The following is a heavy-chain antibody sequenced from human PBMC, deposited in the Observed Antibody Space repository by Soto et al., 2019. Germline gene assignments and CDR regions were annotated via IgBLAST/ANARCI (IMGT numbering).Heavy chain of an antibody. J-gene: IGHJ3*02. CDR2: INHSGST. CDR1: GGSFSGYY. D-gene: IGHD2-2*01. CDR3: ARGGGHIVVVPAAMLAFDI. V-gene: IGHV4-34*01. Sequence: PSETLSLTCAVYGGSFSGYYWSWIRQPPGKGLEWIGEINHSGSTNYNPSLKSRVTISVDTSKNQFSLKLSSVTAADTAVYYCARGGGHIVVVPAAMLAFDIWGQGTMVTVSS.